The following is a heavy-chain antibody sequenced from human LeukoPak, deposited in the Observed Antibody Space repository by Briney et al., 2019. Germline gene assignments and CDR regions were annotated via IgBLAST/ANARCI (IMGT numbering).Heavy chain of an antibody. CDR1: GFTFSSYA. D-gene: IGHD2-15*01. Sequence: GGSLRLSCVASGFTFSSYAMHWVRQAPGKGLEWVAVIPHDGSNKYYADSVKGRFTISRDNSKNTLFLQMNSLRAEDTAVYYCARERGYCSGGSCYRYYYYYGMDVWGQGTTVTVSS. CDR3: ARERGYCSGGSCYRYYYYYGMDV. CDR2: IPHDGSNK. V-gene: IGHV3-30*04. J-gene: IGHJ6*02.